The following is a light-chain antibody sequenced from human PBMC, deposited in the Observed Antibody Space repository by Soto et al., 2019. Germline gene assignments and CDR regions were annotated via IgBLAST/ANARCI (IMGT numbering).Light chain of an antibody. Sequence: EGMLTQSPGTLSLSPGEGAILSCRSSQSVIPNYLAWYQKKPGQAPRLLIYGASSRATGIPDRFSGSGSGTGFTLTISRLEPEDFAVYYCQKYDTSPYDFGQGTKLEI. CDR1: QSVIPNY. CDR2: GAS. CDR3: QKYDTSPYD. V-gene: IGKV3-20*01. J-gene: IGKJ2*01.